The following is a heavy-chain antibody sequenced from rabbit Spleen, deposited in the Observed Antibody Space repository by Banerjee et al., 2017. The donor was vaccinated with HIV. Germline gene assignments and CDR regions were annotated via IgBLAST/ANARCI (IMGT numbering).Heavy chain of an antibody. CDR3: ARFYAGYGDFGYAAM. CDR2: IEPIFGNT. D-gene: IGHD7-1*01. CDR1: GFDFSRTG. J-gene: IGHJ3*01. Sequence: QEQLEESGGRLVQPGGSLTLSCKGSGFDFSRTGVSWVRQAPGKGLEWIGYIEPIFGNTYYANWVNGRFTISSHNAQNTLYLQLSSLTAADTATYFCARFYAGYGDFGYAAMWGQGTLVTV. V-gene: IGHV1S47*01.